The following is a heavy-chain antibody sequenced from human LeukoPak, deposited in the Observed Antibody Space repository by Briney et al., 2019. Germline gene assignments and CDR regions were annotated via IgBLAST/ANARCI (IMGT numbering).Heavy chain of an antibody. CDR3: ARGGPLRGYSYGYGYY. Sequence: SEALSLTCAVYGGSFSGYYWSWIRQPPGKGLEWSGEINHSGSTNYNPSLKSRVTISVDTSKNQFSLKLSSVTAADTAVYYCARGGPLRGYSYGYGYYWGQGTLVTVSS. D-gene: IGHD5-18*01. V-gene: IGHV4-34*01. J-gene: IGHJ4*02. CDR1: GGSFSGYY. CDR2: INHSGST.